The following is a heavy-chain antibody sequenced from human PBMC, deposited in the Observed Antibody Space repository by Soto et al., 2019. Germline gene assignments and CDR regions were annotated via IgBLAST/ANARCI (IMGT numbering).Heavy chain of an antibody. Sequence: EVQLVESGGGLVKPGGSLRLSRAASGFTFSSYSMNWVRQAPGKGLEWVSSISSSSSYIYYADSVKGRFTISRDNAKNSLYLQMNSLRAEDTAVYYCARVRGGYVALDYWGQGTLVTVSS. CDR3: ARVRGGYVALDY. CDR2: ISSSSSYI. CDR1: GFTFSSYS. V-gene: IGHV3-21*01. J-gene: IGHJ4*02. D-gene: IGHD5-12*01.